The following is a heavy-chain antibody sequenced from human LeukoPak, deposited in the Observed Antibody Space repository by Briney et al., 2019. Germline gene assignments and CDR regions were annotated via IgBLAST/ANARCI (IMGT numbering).Heavy chain of an antibody. CDR3: ARSFLSIAAAATDY. CDR1: GFTFSSYS. Sequence: GGSLRLSCAASGFTFSSYSMNWVRQAPGKGLEWVSSISSSSSYIYYADSVKGRSTISRDNAKNSLYLQMNSLRAEDTAVYYCARSFLSIAAAATDYWGQGTLVTVSS. D-gene: IGHD6-13*01. J-gene: IGHJ4*02. V-gene: IGHV3-21*01. CDR2: ISSSSSYI.